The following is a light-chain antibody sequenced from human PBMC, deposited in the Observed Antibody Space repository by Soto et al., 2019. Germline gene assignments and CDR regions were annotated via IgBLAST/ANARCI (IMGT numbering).Light chain of an antibody. J-gene: IGKJ4*01. Sequence: QSPATPAVYPGPRVTLSGRASQSVSDNLAWYQQRPGQAPRLLLYGASIRVTGIPARISGSESGTEFTFTISCLQSEDFGVYCCQQYNNWPITFGGGTKVDIK. CDR2: GAS. CDR1: QSVSDN. V-gene: IGKV3-15*01. CDR3: QQYNNWPIT.